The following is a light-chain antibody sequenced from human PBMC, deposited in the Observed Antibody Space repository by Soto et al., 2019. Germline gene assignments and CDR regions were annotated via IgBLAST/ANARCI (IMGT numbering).Light chain of an antibody. CDR2: EGS. CDR1: SSDVGSYNL. J-gene: IGLJ3*02. CDR3: CSERGGSDIVL. Sequence: QSALTQPASVSGSPGQSITISCTGTSSDVGSYNLVSWYQQHPGKAPKLMIYEGSKRPSGVSNRCSGSKSVNTASLTISGIQAEDEDADDCCSERGGSDIVLFGGGTKLTVL. V-gene: IGLV2-23*01.